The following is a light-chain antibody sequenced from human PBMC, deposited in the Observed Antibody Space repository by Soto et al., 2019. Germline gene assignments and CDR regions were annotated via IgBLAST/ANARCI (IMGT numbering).Light chain of an antibody. CDR1: QSVSSN. V-gene: IGKV3-15*01. CDR2: GAS. Sequence: EIVMTQSPATLAVSPGERATLSCRASQSVSSNLAWYQQKPGQAPRLLVYGASTKATDMPGRFSGRGSGTEFTLTINNLQSEDFAVYYCQQYRNWPRTFGQGTKVDIK. J-gene: IGKJ1*01. CDR3: QQYRNWPRT.